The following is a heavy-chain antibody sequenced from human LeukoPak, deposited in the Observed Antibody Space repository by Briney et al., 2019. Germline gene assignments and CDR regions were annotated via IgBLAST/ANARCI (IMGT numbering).Heavy chain of an antibody. Sequence: SETLSLTCTVSGGSISSSDYYWSWVRQPPGKGLEWIGNIYYSGSTYSSPSLKSRVTISSDTSKNQFSLKLTSVTAADTAVYYCVRVGYAYGPVGNWFDPWGQGALVTVSS. D-gene: IGHD5-18*01. V-gene: IGHV4-39*01. CDR2: IYYSGST. CDR3: VRVGYAYGPVGNWFDP. CDR1: GGSISSSDYY. J-gene: IGHJ5*02.